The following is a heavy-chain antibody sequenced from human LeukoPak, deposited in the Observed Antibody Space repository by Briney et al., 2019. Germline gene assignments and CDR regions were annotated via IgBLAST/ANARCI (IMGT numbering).Heavy chain of an antibody. J-gene: IGHJ6*02. V-gene: IGHV3-53*01. CDR2: IHTSGST. CDR1: GFTVSSNY. D-gene: IGHD3-10*01. Sequence: PGGSLRLSCAACGFTVSSNYMSWVGQGPGKGMEWVSVIHTSGSTYYADSVKGRFTISRDNSKNTLDLQMNSLRAEDTAVYYCARVLLWFGELLSSGMDVWGQGTTVTVSS. CDR3: ARVLLWFGELLSSGMDV.